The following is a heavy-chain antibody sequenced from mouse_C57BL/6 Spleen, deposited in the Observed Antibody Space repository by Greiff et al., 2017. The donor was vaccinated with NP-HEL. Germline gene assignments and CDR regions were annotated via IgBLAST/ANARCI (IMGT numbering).Heavy chain of an antibody. V-gene: IGHV1-53*01. CDR2: INPSNGGT. J-gene: IGHJ1*03. Sequence: VKLQQPGTELVKPGASVKLSCKASGYTFTSYWMHWVKQRPGQGLEWIGNINPSNGGTNYNDKFKSHATLTVDKSSSTAYMQLSSLTSEDSAVYYCARSYYGSSYGYFDVWGTGTTVTVSS. CDR3: ARSYYGSSYGYFDV. D-gene: IGHD1-1*01. CDR1: GYTFTSYW.